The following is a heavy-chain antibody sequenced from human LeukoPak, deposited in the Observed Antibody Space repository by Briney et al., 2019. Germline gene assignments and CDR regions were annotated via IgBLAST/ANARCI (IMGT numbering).Heavy chain of an antibody. CDR2: IYYSGST. CDR1: GGSISSSSYY. Sequence: PSETQSLTCTVSGGSISSSSYYWGWIRQPPGKGLEWIGSIYYSGSTYYNPSLKSRVTISVDTSKNQFSLKLSSVTAADTAVYYCATVVPAARKRGVPIYYFDYWGQGTLVTVSS. D-gene: IGHD2-2*01. CDR3: ATVVPAARKRGVPIYYFDY. J-gene: IGHJ4*02. V-gene: IGHV4-39*01.